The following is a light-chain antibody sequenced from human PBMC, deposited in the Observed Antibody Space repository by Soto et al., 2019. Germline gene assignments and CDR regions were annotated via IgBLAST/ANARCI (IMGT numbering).Light chain of an antibody. Sequence: ETVMTQSPATLSVSPGEGATLSCRASQSVSINLAWYQQKPGQAPRLLIYGASTRATGIPARFSGSGSGTEFTPTISSLQPEDFAVYYCQQYNNWPPITFGQGTRLEIK. V-gene: IGKV3-15*01. CDR3: QQYNNWPPIT. CDR2: GAS. CDR1: QSVSIN. J-gene: IGKJ5*01.